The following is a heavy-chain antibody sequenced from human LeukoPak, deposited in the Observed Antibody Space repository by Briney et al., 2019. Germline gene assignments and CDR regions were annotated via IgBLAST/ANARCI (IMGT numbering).Heavy chain of an antibody. D-gene: IGHD3-3*01. CDR3: ARSFWSGYYRVNYYYMDV. V-gene: IGHV1-69*06. Sequence: SVKVSCKASGGTFSSYAISWVRQAPGQGLEWMGGIIPIFGTANYAQKFQGRVTITADKSTSTAYMELSSLRSEDTAVYYCARSFWSGYYRVNYYYMDVWGKGTTVTVSS. CDR1: GGTFSSYA. CDR2: IIPIFGTA. J-gene: IGHJ6*03.